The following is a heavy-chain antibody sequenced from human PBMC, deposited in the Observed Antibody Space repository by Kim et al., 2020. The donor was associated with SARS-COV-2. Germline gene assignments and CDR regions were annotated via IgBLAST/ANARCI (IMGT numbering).Heavy chain of an antibody. Sequence: GGSLRLSCAASGFTFSSYDMHWVRQATGNGLEWVSAIGTAGDTYYPGSVKGRFTISRENAKNSLYLQMNSLRGGDTAVYYCARFQGGWFDPWGQGTLVTVSS. J-gene: IGHJ5*02. CDR3: ARFQGGWFDP. D-gene: IGHD3-16*01. V-gene: IGHV3-13*04. CDR2: IGTAGDT. CDR1: GFTFSSYD.